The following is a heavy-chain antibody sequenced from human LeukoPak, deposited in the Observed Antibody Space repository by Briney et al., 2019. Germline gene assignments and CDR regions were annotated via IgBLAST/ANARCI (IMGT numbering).Heavy chain of an antibody. CDR1: GDSISSYY. CDR3: ARAGYSYGTGYYFDY. Sequence: SETLSLTCTVSGDSISSYYWSWIRLPPGKGLEWIGYIYYTGATYYNPSLKSRVTISLDTSKNQFSLKLSSVTAADAAVYYCARAGYSYGTGYYFDYWGQGALVTVSS. V-gene: IGHV4-59*01. J-gene: IGHJ4*02. CDR2: IYYTGAT. D-gene: IGHD5-18*01.